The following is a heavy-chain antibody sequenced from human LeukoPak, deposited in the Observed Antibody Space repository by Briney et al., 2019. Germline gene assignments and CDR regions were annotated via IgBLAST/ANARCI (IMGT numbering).Heavy chain of an antibody. V-gene: IGHV3-21*04. CDR1: GFTFSSYS. CDR3: AKDGGSYTYFDF. Sequence: PGGSLRLSCAASGFTFSSYSMNWVRQAPGKGLEWVSSISSSSSYIYYADSAKGRFTISRDNAKNSLYLQMNSLRAEDTAVYYCAKDGGSYTYFDFWGQGTLVTVSS. J-gene: IGHJ4*02. CDR2: ISSSSSYI. D-gene: IGHD1-26*01.